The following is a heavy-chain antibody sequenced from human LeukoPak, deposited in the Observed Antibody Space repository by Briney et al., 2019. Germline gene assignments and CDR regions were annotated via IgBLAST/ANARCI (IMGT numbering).Heavy chain of an antibody. D-gene: IGHD2-2*01. J-gene: IGHJ4*02. Sequence: GGSLRLSCAASGFTFSSYAMSWVRQAPGKGLEWVSSISSSSSYIYYADSVKGRFTISRDNAKNSLYLQMNSLRAEDTAVYYCARAPGIVVVPAAMLDYWGQGTLVTVSS. CDR2: ISSSSSYI. V-gene: IGHV3-21*01. CDR3: ARAPGIVVVPAAMLDY. CDR1: GFTFSSYA.